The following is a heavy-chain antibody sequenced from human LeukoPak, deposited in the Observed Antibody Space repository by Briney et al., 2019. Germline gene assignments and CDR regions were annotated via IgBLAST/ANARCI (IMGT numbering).Heavy chain of an antibody. V-gene: IGHV1-69*04. CDR2: IIPIFGLA. CDR3: ARVPANYYGSGSYYNDGWFDP. J-gene: IGHJ5*02. CDR1: GGTFSSYA. Sequence: SVKDSCKASGGTFSSYAISWVRQAPGQGLEWMGRIIPIFGLANYAQKFQGRVTITADKSTSTAYMELSSLRSEDTAVYYCARVPANYYGSGSYYNDGWFDPWGQGTLVTVSS. D-gene: IGHD3-10*01.